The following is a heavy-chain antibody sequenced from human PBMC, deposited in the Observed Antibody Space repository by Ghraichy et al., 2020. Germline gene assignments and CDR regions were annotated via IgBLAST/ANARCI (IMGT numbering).Heavy chain of an antibody. V-gene: IGHV3-73*01. J-gene: IGHJ3*01. CDR1: GFIFSEFA. Sequence: GGSLRLSCAASGFIFSEFAMYWVRQAPGKGLECIGRIRTKPNNYATTYAASVKGRFTISRDDSKNTMYLQMKSLKTEETAVYYGSRPGFGGLQNAFDVWGHGTIVTVSS. CDR2: IRTKPNNYAT. CDR3: SRPGFGGLQNAFDV. D-gene: IGHD3-10*01.